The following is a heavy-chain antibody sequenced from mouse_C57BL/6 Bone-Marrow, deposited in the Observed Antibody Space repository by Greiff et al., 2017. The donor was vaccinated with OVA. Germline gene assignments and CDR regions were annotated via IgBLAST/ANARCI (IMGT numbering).Heavy chain of an antibody. CDR3: VRRGDIGDYWYFDV. Sequence: EVQRVESGGGLVQPKGSLKLSCAASGFTFNTYAMHWVRQAPGKGLEWVARIRSKSSNYATYYADSVKDRFTISRDDSQSMLYLQMNNLKTEDTAMYYCVRRGDIGDYWYFDVWGTGTTVTVSS. CDR2: IRSKSSNYAT. CDR1: GFTFNTYA. V-gene: IGHV10-3*01. J-gene: IGHJ1*03. D-gene: IGHD3-1*01.